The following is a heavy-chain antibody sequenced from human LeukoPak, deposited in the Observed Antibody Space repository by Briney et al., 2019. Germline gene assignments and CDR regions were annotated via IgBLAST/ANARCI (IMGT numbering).Heavy chain of an antibody. V-gene: IGHV3-23*01. CDR1: AFTFSSYA. Sequence: SGGSLRLSCAASAFTFSSYAMSWVRQAPGKGLEWVSVIGGGGGSTFYADSVKGRFTISRDNSKNTLYLQMNSLRAEDTAIYYCARGVSSGLYYFDYWGQGTLVTVSS. CDR2: IGGGGGST. D-gene: IGHD6-19*01. J-gene: IGHJ4*02. CDR3: ARGVSSGLYYFDY.